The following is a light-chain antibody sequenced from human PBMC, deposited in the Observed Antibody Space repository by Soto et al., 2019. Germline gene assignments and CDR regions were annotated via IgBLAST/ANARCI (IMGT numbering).Light chain of an antibody. V-gene: IGLV2-14*03. J-gene: IGLJ1*01. CDR1: SSDVGAYDY. Sequence: ALTQPASVSGSPGQSITISCTGTSSDVGAYDYVSWYQQHPDKAPKLMIYEVSHRPSGVSNRFYGSKSVNTATLTISGLQAEDEADYYCSSYTSSSTRVFGTGTKV. CDR2: EVS. CDR3: SSYTSSSTRV.